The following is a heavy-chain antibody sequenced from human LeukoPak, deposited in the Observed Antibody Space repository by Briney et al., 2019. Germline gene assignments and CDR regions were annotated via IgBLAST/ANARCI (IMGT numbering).Heavy chain of an antibody. V-gene: IGHV3-64*02. CDR1: GFTFNTYS. D-gene: IGHD1-26*01. CDR3: ARGPSVGAHFDY. Sequence: GGSLRLSCAASGFTFNTYSMHWVRQAPGKGLEYISAISGDGGSTYYADSVKGRFTISRDNSKNTLYLQVGSLRTEDMAVYYCARGPSVGAHFDYWGQGTLVTVSS. CDR2: ISGDGGST. J-gene: IGHJ4*02.